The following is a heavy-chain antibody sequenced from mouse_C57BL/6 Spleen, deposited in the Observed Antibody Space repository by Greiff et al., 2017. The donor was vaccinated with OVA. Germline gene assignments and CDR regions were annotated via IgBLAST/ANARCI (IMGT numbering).Heavy chain of an antibody. CDR3: ARYPSKGAMDY. J-gene: IGHJ4*01. Sequence: VQLQQSGPELVKPGASVKISCKASGYTFTDYYMNWVKQSHGKSLEWIGDINPNNGGTSYNQKFKGKATLTVDKSSSTAYMELRSLTSEDSAVYYCARYPSKGAMDYWGQGTSVTVSS. V-gene: IGHV1-26*01. CDR2: INPNNGGT. CDR1: GYTFTDYY.